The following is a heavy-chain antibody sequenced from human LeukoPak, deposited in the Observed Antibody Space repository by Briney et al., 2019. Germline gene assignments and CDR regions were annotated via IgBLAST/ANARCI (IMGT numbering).Heavy chain of an antibody. CDR2: IFTSGIT. CDR1: GGSISIYY. Sequence: SETLSLTCTVSGGSISIYYWNWIRQPAGKGLEWIGRIFTSGITNYNPSLKSRVTISVDTSKNQFSLKLSSVTAADTAVYYCARHPSPYYYDSSGSQGFDYWGQGTLVTVSS. J-gene: IGHJ4*02. CDR3: ARHPSPYYYDSSGSQGFDY. D-gene: IGHD3-22*01. V-gene: IGHV4-4*07.